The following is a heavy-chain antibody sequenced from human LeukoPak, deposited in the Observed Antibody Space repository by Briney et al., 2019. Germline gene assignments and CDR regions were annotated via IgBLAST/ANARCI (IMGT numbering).Heavy chain of an antibody. V-gene: IGHV3-74*01. J-gene: IGHJ4*02. D-gene: IGHD1-26*01. CDR3: ARAQVGTPTDC. CDR2: FTSDGNSM. Sequence: PGGSLRLSCAASGFTLSSYTMYWVRQAPGRGLVWVARFTSDGNSMTYADFVKGRLTVSRDIAKNTLYLQMNSLRAEDTAVYYCARAQVGTPTDCWGQGTLVTVSS. CDR1: GFTLSSYT.